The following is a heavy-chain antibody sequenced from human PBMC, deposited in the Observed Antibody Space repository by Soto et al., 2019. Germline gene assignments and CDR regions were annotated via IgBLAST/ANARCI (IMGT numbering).Heavy chain of an antibody. D-gene: IGHD3-3*01. J-gene: IGHJ6*02. CDR2: INHSGST. V-gene: IGHV4-34*01. CDR1: GGSFSGYY. CDR3: ARGASNPYYDFWSGYHRYYYYGMDV. Sequence: QVQLQQWGAGLLKPSETLSLTCAVYGGSFSGYYWSWIRQPPGKGLEWIGEINHSGSTNYNPSLKSRVNISVDTSKNQFSLKLSSVTAADTAVYYCARGASNPYYDFWSGYHRYYYYGMDVWGQGTTVTVSS.